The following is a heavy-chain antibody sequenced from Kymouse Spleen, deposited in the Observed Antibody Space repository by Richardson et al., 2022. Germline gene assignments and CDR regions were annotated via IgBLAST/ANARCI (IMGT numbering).Heavy chain of an antibody. D-gene: IGHD3-9*01. V-gene: IGHV3-7*01. CDR1: GFTFSSYW. Sequence: EVQLVESGGGLVQPGGSLRLSCAASGFTFSSYWMSWVRQAPGKGLEWVANIKQDGSEKYYVDSVKGRFTISRDNAKNSLYLQMNSLRAEDTAVYYCARDGYDILTGYRHYYYGMDVWGQGTTVTVSS. CDR3: ARDGYDILTGYRHYYYGMDV. CDR2: IKQDGSEK. J-gene: IGHJ6*02.